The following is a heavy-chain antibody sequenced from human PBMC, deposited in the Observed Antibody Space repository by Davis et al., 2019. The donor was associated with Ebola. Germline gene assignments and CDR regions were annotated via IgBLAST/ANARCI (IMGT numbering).Heavy chain of an antibody. CDR2: ISSSGSTI. CDR3: ARVRHYDSSGYYPDY. V-gene: IGHV3-11*04. Sequence: GESLKISCAASGFTFSDYYMSWIRQAPGKGLEWVSYISSSGSTIYYADSVKGRFTISRDNSKNTLYLQMNSLRAEDTAVYYCARVRHYDSSGYYPDYWGQGTLVTVSS. D-gene: IGHD3-22*01. J-gene: IGHJ4*02. CDR1: GFTFSDYY.